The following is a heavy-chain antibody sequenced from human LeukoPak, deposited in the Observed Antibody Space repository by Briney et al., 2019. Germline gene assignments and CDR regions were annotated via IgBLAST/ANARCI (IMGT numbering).Heavy chain of an antibody. CDR2: LNPNNGGT. CDR3: ARYCPSSCNAGDTFDI. Sequence: ASVKVSCKASGYTFTGHYLHWVRQAPGQGLEWMGWLNPNNGGTKYAQKFQGRVTMTRDTSIATAYMELSSLRSDDTAVYYCARYCPSSCNAGDTFDIWGQGTVVAVSS. V-gene: IGHV1-2*02. D-gene: IGHD2-2*01. J-gene: IGHJ3*02. CDR1: GYTFTGHY.